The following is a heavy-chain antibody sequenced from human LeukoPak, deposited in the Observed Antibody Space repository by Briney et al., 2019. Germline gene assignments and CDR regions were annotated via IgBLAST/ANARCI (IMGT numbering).Heavy chain of an antibody. V-gene: IGHV3-74*01. J-gene: IGHJ4*02. CDR2: INSDGSRT. Sequence: GGSLRLSCAASGFTFSSYWMHWVRQAPGKGLVWVSRINSDGSRTTYADSVKGRFTISRDKAKNTLHLQMNSLRAENTAVYYCARDVQAGPGYWGQGTLVTVSS. CDR1: GFTFSSYW. CDR3: ARDVQAGPGY. D-gene: IGHD6-19*01.